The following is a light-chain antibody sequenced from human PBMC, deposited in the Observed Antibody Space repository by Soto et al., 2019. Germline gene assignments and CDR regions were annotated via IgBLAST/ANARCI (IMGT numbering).Light chain of an antibody. V-gene: IGLV1-44*01. CDR3: AAWDDSLSGPV. J-gene: IGLJ3*02. CDR1: SSNIGSNS. Sequence: QSVLTQPPSASGTPGQRVTISCSGSSSNIGSNSVNWFQQLPGTAPKLLIYSNYQRPSGVPDRFSGSKSGTSASLAISGLQSEDETDYYCAAWDDSLSGPVFGGGTKLTVL. CDR2: SNY.